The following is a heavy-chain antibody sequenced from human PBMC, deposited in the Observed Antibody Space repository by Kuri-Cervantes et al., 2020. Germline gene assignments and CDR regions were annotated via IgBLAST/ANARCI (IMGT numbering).Heavy chain of an antibody. J-gene: IGHJ6*03. Sequence: GSLRLSCTVSGGSISSYYWSWIRQPPGKGLEWIGYIYYSGSTNYNPSLKSRVTISVDTSKSQFSLKLSSVTAADTAVYYCARVHQPYYYYMDVWGKGTTVTVSS. CDR1: GGSISSYY. V-gene: IGHV4-59*01. CDR3: ARVHQPYYYYMDV. D-gene: IGHD2-2*01. CDR2: IYYSGST.